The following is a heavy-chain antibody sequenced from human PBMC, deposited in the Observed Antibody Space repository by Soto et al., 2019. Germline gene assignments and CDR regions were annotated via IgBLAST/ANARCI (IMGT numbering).Heavy chain of an antibody. D-gene: IGHD3-10*01. CDR3: SSVDPGETSPFDH. V-gene: IGHV1-46*03. Sequence: QVQLVQSGAEVKKPGASVKVSCKASGYIFTSYYIHWVRQAPGQGLEWMGWINPFDGSRMFAQSFQGRVTMTRDTSTSTVYREVSSLRSEDTAVYYCSSVDPGETSPFDHWGQGTLVTVSS. CDR2: INPFDGSR. CDR1: GYIFTSYY. J-gene: IGHJ4*02.